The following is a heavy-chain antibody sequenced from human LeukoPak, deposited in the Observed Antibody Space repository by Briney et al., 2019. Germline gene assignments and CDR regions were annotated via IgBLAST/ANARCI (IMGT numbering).Heavy chain of an antibody. CDR2: ISSSSSYI. CDR3: ARDFSGYRGYDVTYMDV. CDR1: GFTFSSYS. V-gene: IGHV3-21*01. D-gene: IGHD5-12*01. J-gene: IGHJ6*03. Sequence: GGSLRLSCAASGFTFSSYSMNWVRQAPGKGLEWVSSISSSSSYIYYADSVKGRFTISRDNAKNSLYLQMNSLRAEDTAVYYCARDFSGYRGYDVTYMDVWGKGTTVTVSS.